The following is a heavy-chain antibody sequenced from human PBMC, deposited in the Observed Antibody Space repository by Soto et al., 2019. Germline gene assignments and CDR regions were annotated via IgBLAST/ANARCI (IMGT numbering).Heavy chain of an antibody. CDR2: ISASGGST. CDR3: ASEVAVGLFDY. CDR1: GFTFSIYT. V-gene: IGHV3-23*01. J-gene: IGHJ4*02. Sequence: EVHILESGGGLIQPGESLRLSCAASGFTFSIYTMSWVRQAPEKGLEWVSSISASGGSTYYADSVKGRFTIFRDNSNNTLFLHMSRLRADDTAVYYCASEVAVGLFDYWGQGTLVTVSS. D-gene: IGHD2-15*01.